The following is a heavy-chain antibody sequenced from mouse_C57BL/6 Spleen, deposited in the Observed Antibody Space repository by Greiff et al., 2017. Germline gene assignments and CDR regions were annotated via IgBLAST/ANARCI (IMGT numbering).Heavy chain of an antibody. D-gene: IGHD1-1*01. V-gene: IGHV1-15*01. J-gene: IGHJ4*01. Sequence: QVQLQQSGAELVRPGASVTLSCKASGYTFTDYEMHWVKQTPVHGLEWIGAIDPETGGTAYNQKFKGKAILTADKSSSTAYMELRSLTSEDSAVYYCTRRVYYGSSSYAMDYWGQGPSVTGSS. CDR1: GYTFTDYE. CDR2: IDPETGGT. CDR3: TRRVYYGSSSYAMDY.